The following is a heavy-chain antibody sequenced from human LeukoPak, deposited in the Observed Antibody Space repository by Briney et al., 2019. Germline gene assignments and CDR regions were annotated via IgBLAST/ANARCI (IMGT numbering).Heavy chain of an antibody. J-gene: IGHJ4*02. D-gene: IGHD6-6*01. CDR2: IIPIFGTA. CDR1: GGTFSSYA. Sequence: GASVKVSCKASGGTFSSYAISWVRQAPGQGLEWMGRIIPIFGTANYAQKFQGRVTITTDESTSTAYMELSSLRSEDTAVYYCARSRGVAASDRFDYWGQGTLVTVSS. V-gene: IGHV1-69*05. CDR3: ARSRGVAASDRFDY.